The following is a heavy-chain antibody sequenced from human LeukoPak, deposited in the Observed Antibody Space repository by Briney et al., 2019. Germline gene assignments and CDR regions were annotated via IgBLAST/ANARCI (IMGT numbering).Heavy chain of an antibody. CDR1: GFTFSSYW. V-gene: IGHV3-7*03. CDR2: IKQDGSEK. J-gene: IGHJ4*02. CDR3: AKGRGSGSYYY. D-gene: IGHD1-26*01. Sequence: GGSLRLSCAASGFTFSSYWMSWVRQAPGKGLEWVANIKQDGSEKYYADSVKGRFTISRDNSKNSLYLQMNSLRTEDTALYYCAKGRGSGSYYYWGQGTLVTVSS.